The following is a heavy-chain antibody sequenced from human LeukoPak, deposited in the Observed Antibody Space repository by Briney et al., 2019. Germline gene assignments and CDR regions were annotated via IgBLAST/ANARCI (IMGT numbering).Heavy chain of an antibody. D-gene: IGHD3-22*01. CDR1: GASIVIGDYY. CDR2: VYYTGRP. CDR3: ARLLHDSRGYYYFDY. V-gene: IGHV4-39*01. Sequence: SETLSLTCTVSGASIVIGDYYWGWIRQPPGKGLEWIGSVYYTGRPYDNPSLKSRVTISVDTSNNQFSLKLTSVTAADTAVYYCARLLHDSRGYYYFDYWGQGTLFTVSS. J-gene: IGHJ4*02.